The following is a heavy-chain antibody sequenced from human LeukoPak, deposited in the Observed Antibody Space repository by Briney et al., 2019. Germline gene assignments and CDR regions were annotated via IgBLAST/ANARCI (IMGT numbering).Heavy chain of an antibody. J-gene: IGHJ4*02. CDR2: IRLDRSEK. Sequence: GGSLRLSCAASGFTFSSYWMSWVRQAPGKGLEWVANIRLDRSEKYYVDSVKGRFTISRDNAKNSLYLQMNSLRAEDTAVYYCARDYPRYYYDSSGYPLGYWGQGTLVTVSS. D-gene: IGHD3-22*01. V-gene: IGHV3-7*01. CDR3: ARDYPRYYYDSSGYPLGY. CDR1: GFTFSSYW.